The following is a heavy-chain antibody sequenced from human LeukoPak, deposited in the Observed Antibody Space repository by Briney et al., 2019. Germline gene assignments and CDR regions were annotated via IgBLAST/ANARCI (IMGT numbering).Heavy chain of an antibody. D-gene: IGHD2-15*01. CDR2: IYYSGST. CDR3: ARDLGVRYCSGGSCYSEVSNNWFDP. Sequence: SETLSLTCTVSGGSISSYYWSWIRQPPGKGLEWIGYIYYSGSTNYNPSLKSRVTISVDTSKNQFSLKLSSVTAADTAVYYCARDLGVRYCSGGSCYSEVSNNWFDPWGQGTLVTVSS. CDR1: GGSISSYY. V-gene: IGHV4-59*01. J-gene: IGHJ5*02.